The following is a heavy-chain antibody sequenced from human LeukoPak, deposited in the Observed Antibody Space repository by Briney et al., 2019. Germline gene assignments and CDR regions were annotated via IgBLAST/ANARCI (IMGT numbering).Heavy chain of an antibody. J-gene: IGHJ5*02. CDR1: GYTFTGYY. CDR2: INPNSGGT. CDR3: ASLMITFGGVITYP. Sequence: ASVKVSCKASGYTFTGYYMHWVRQAPGQGLEWMGRINPNSGGTNYAQKFQGRVTMTRDTSISTAYMELSRLRSDDTAVYYCASLMITFGGVITYPWGQGTLVTVSS. D-gene: IGHD3-16*02. V-gene: IGHV1-2*06.